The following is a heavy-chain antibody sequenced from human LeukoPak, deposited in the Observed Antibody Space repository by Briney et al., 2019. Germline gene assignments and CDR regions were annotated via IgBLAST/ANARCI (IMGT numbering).Heavy chain of an antibody. V-gene: IGHV3-30*19. D-gene: IGHD3-22*01. CDR2: ISYDGSNK. CDR1: GFTFSDYG. Sequence: GRSLTLSCAASGFTFSDYGLHWVRQAPGKGLEWVAVISYDGSNKYYADSVKGRFTISRDNSKNTLYLQMNSLRAEDTAVYYCAREGSSGYYFSDYWGQGTLVTVSS. J-gene: IGHJ4*02. CDR3: AREGSSGYYFSDY.